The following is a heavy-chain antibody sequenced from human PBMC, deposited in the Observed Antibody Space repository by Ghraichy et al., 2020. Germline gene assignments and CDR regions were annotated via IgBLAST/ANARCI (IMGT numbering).Heavy chain of an antibody. CDR1: GFTFSASW. V-gene: IGHV3-7*01. CDR3: ARKVSGSYYPEYFQH. J-gene: IGHJ1*01. D-gene: IGHD1-26*01. CDR2: IRQDGSET. Sequence: GESLNTSCAASGFTFSASWMSWVRQAPGKGLEWVANIRQDGSETHYVDSVKGRFTISRDNAKNSVYLQMNNLRAEDTALYFCARKVSGSYYPEYFQHWGQGTLVTVSS.